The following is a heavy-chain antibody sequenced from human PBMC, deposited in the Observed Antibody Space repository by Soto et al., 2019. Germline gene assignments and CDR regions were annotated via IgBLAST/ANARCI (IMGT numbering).Heavy chain of an antibody. CDR3: ARDFSGDVSVGYSGWYFDY. CDR2: IYSSGGT. CDR1: GGSIRSYY. D-gene: IGHD3-22*01. V-gene: IGHV4-59*01. Sequence: QVPLQESGPGLVKTSETLSLTCTVSGGSIRSYYWSWIRQPPGKGLEWIGNIYSSGGTNDNPTLKSRVTSSVDTAETQFALKLSAVTEADTSVYYCARDFSGDVSVGYSGWYFDYWGQGTLVTVSS. J-gene: IGHJ4*02.